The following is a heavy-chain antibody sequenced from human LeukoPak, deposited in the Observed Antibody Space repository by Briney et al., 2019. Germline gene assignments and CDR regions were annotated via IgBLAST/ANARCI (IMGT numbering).Heavy chain of an antibody. CDR2: IRGKAYGVTS. D-gene: IGHD6-13*01. V-gene: IGHV3-49*04. Sequence: PGRSLRLSCSASGFTFGDYAMSWVRQAPGKGLEWVGVIRGKAYGVTSEYAAYVKGRFSFSRDDSKSIAYLQMNSLKTADTAVYYCARGTGIAAAGTGRLLGFWGQGTLVTVSS. CDR1: GFTFGDYA. J-gene: IGHJ4*02. CDR3: ARGTGIAAAGTGRLLGF.